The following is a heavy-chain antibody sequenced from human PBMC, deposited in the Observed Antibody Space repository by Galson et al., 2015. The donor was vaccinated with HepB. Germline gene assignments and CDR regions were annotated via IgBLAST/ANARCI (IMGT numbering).Heavy chain of an antibody. CDR3: ARDALTDYYDSSGPPNWFDP. V-gene: IGHV1-3*01. J-gene: IGHJ5*02. D-gene: IGHD3-22*01. CDR1: GYTFTNYA. CDR2: INAGYGNT. Sequence: SVKVSCKASGYTFTNYAIHWVRQAPGQRLEWMGWINAGYGNTKYSQKFQGRVTITRDISASTAYMELSSLTSEDTAVYYCARDALTDYYDSSGPPNWFDPWGQGTRVTVS.